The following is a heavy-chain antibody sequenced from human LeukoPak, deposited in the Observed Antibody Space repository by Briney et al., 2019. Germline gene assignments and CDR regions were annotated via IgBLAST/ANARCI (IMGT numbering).Heavy chain of an antibody. Sequence: SETLSLTCAVYGGSFSGYYWSWIRQPPGKGLEWIGEINHSGSTNYNPSLKSRVTISVDTSKNQFSLKLSSVTAADTAVYYCARGWDSSSSGFSYWGQGTLVTVSS. CDR3: ARGWDSSSSGFSY. D-gene: IGHD6-6*01. CDR1: GGSFSGYY. CDR2: INHSGST. V-gene: IGHV4-34*01. J-gene: IGHJ4*02.